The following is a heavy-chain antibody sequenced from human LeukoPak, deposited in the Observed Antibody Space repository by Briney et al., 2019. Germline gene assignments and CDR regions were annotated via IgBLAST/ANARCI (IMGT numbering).Heavy chain of an antibody. CDR3: ARFADWGA. J-gene: IGHJ4*02. CDR2: IDTDGGTT. D-gene: IGHD3-16*01. V-gene: IGHV3-74*01. Sequence: GGSLRLSCAASGFTFDDYAMHWVRQAPGKGLAWVSRIDTDGGTTTYADSVKGRFTISRDNAKNTLFLQMNSLRAEDTAVYYCARFADWGAWGQGTLVTVSS. CDR1: GFTFDDYA.